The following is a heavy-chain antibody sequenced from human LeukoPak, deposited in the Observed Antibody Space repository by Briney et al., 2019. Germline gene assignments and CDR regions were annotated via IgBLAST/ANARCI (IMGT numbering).Heavy chain of an antibody. CDR3: ARAAQHLAMYNWFDP. D-gene: IGHD6-13*01. J-gene: IGHJ5*02. V-gene: IGHV3-30-3*01. Sequence: GGSLRLSCAASGFIFSTYSMHWVRQAPGKGLEWVSIISHDGTNKYYADSVKGRFTISRDSANNTLYLQVNSLTAEDTVVYYCARAAQHLAMYNWFDPWGQGTLVTVSS. CDR1: GFIFSTYS. CDR2: ISHDGTNK.